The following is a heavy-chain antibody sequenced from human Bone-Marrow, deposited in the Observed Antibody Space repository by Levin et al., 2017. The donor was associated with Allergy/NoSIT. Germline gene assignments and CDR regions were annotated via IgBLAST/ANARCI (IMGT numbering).Heavy chain of an antibody. CDR1: GFTFSSYS. V-gene: IGHV3-48*01. J-gene: IGHJ4*02. Sequence: ETLSLTCAASGFTFSSYSMNWVRQAPGKGLEWVSYISSSSTTIYYADSVKGRLTISRDNAKNSLYLQMNSLRAEDTAVYYCAREYCSSTSCVSDYWGQGTLVTVSS. CDR2: ISSSSTTI. CDR3: AREYCSSTSCVSDY. D-gene: IGHD2-2*01.